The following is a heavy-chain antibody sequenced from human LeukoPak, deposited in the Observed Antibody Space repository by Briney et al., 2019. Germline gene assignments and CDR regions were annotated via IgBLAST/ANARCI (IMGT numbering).Heavy chain of an antibody. CDR1: GFTFSSYS. J-gene: IGHJ3*02. D-gene: IGHD6-19*01. CDR2: ISSSSSYI. Sequence: GGSLRLSCAASGFTFSSYSMNWVRQAPGRGLEWVSSISSSSSYIYYADSVKGRFTISRDNAKNSLYLQMNSLRAEDTAVYYCASVLSSGWYIDAFDIWGQGTMVTVSS. CDR3: ASVLSSGWYIDAFDI. V-gene: IGHV3-21*01.